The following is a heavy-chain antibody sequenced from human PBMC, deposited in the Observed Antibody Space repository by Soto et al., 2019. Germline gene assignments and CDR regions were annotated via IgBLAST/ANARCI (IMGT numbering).Heavy chain of an antibody. V-gene: IGHV3-30-3*01. CDR1: GFTISNYA. Sequence: GGSLRVSCGVAGFTISNYAIHWVRQDPGKGLEWVAVISYDGSTKYYANSVKGRFTISRDNSKNTLSLQMSSLRPEDTAIYYCARVYMVRGTIIRYFDYWGQGTLVTVSS. D-gene: IGHD3-10*01. CDR3: ARVYMVRGTIIRYFDY. CDR2: ISYDGSTK. J-gene: IGHJ4*02.